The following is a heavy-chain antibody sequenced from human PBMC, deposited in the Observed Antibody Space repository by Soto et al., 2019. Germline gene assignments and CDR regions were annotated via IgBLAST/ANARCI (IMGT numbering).Heavy chain of an antibody. J-gene: IGHJ3*02. CDR2: TGTRRKYT. V-gene: IGHV3-48*02. D-gene: IGHD3-9*01. Sequence: GGSLRLSCAASGYALRDYSMNWVRQAPGKGLEWVSYTGTRRKYTFYADSVRGRFTISRDDARNSVYLQLNSLRDEDTAVYYCVRDHDWAFDIWGQGTMVTVSS. CDR1: GYALRDYS. CDR3: VRDHDWAFDI.